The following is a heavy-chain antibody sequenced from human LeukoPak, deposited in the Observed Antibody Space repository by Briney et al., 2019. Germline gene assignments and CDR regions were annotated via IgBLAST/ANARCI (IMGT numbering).Heavy chain of an antibody. Sequence: ASVKVSCKASGYTFTSYGISWVRQAPGQGLEWMGWISAYNGNTNYAQKFQGRVTITADESTSTAYMELSSLRSEDTAVYYCARGATERGYYYYYYYMDVWGKGTTVTISS. J-gene: IGHJ6*03. CDR2: ISAYNGNT. CDR1: GYTFTSYG. CDR3: ARGATERGYYYYYYYMDV. V-gene: IGHV1-18*01. D-gene: IGHD1-26*01.